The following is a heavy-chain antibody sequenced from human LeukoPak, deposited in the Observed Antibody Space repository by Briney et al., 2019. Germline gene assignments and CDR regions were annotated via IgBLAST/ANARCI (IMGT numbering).Heavy chain of an antibody. V-gene: IGHV3-20*04. CDR3: ARAAGYCTNAVCWTGFDY. Sequence: GGSLRLSCAASGFTFNDYGRSWVRQAPGKGLEWVSGINWNGGSTTYADSVKGRFTISRDNAENSLYLQMNSLRAEDTALYYCARAAGYCTNAVCWTGFDYWGQGTLVTVSS. J-gene: IGHJ4*02. D-gene: IGHD2-8*01. CDR2: INWNGGST. CDR1: GFTFNDYG.